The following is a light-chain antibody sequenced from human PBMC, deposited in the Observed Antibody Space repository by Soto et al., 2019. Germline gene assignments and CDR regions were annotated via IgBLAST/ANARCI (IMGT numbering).Light chain of an antibody. J-gene: IGKJ5*01. CDR1: QRINSW. Sequence: DIQMTQSPSTLSASVGDRVTITCRASQRINSWLAWYQQKPGKAPKLLIYKASDLETGVPSRCSGSESGTEFTLTISSLQPDDFATYYCQQYQSYITFGQGTRLEIK. CDR2: KAS. V-gene: IGKV1-5*03. CDR3: QQYQSYIT.